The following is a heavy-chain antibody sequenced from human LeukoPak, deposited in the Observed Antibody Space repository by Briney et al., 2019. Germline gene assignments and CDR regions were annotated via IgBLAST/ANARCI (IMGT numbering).Heavy chain of an antibody. V-gene: IGHV4-34*01. D-gene: IGHD3-9*01. CDR3: ARATRYFDWLPGFLVRDIGPGPFDY. CDR2: INHSGST. J-gene: IGHJ4*02. CDR1: GGSFSGYY. Sequence: PSETLSLTCAVYGGSFSGYYWSWIRQPPGKGLEWIGEINHSGSTNYNPSLKSRVTISVDTSKNQFSLKLSSVTAADTAVYYCARATRYFDWLPGFLVRDIGPGPFDYWGQGTLVTVSS.